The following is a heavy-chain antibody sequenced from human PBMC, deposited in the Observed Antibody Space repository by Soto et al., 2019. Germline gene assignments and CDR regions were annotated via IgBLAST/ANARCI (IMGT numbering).Heavy chain of an antibody. V-gene: IGHV3-7*01. J-gene: IGHJ4*02. CDR3: WHTGV. D-gene: IGHD2-15*01. CDR1: GFSISDYW. Sequence: EVHMVESGGGLVQPGGSLRLSCAASGFSISDYWMSWVRQAPGKGLEWVGNINEDGSEENYVESVKGRFTISRDNARNSLYLQMNSLRVEDTAVYYCWHTGVGGQGTLVTVSS. CDR2: INEDGSEE.